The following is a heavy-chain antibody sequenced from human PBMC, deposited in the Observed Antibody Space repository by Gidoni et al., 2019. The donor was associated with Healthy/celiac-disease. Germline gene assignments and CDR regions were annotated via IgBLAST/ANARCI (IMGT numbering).Heavy chain of an antibody. CDR2: INSDGSST. Sequence: EVQLVESGGGLVQPGGSLRLSCAASGFPFSSSWMHWVRQAPGKGLVWVSRINSDGSSTSYADSVKGRFTISRDNAKNTLYLQMNSLRAEDTAVYYCASLKYYYDSDEDYWGQGTLVTVSS. D-gene: IGHD3-22*01. CDR3: ASLKYYYDSDEDY. CDR1: GFPFSSSW. V-gene: IGHV3-74*01. J-gene: IGHJ4*02.